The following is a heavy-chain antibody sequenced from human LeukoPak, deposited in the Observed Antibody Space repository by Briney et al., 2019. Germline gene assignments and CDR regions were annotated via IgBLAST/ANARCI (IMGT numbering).Heavy chain of an antibody. CDR3: ARHKGSGTYPLDY. CDR1: GGSITNYY. D-gene: IGHD3-10*01. J-gene: IGHJ4*02. Sequence: SETLSLTCTVSGGSITNYYWSWLRQPPGKGLEWIGFIRYSGNTRYNPSLNSRVTISVDTAKNHFSLRLSSVTAADTAVYYCARHKGSGTYPLDYWGQGILVTVSS. V-gene: IGHV4-59*08. CDR2: IRYSGNT.